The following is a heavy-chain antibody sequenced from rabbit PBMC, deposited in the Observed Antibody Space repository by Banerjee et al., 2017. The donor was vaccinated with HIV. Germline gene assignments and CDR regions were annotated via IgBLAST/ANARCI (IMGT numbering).Heavy chain of an antibody. V-gene: IGHV1S45*01. Sequence: QEQLVEYGGDLVKPGGTLTLTCKASGIDFSGSGCMCWVRQAPGKGPEWIACIYTGSGSTYYAGWAKGRFTISKTSSTPVTLQMTSLTAADTATYCCARDYINGYTDYVFNLWGPGTLVTVS. CDR2: IYTGSGST. J-gene: IGHJ4*01. CDR1: GIDFSGSGC. CDR3: ARDYINGYTDYVFNL. D-gene: IGHD6-1*01.